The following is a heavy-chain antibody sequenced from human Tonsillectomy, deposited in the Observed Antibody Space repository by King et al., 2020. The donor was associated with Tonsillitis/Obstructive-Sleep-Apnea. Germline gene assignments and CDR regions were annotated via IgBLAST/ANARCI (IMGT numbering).Heavy chain of an antibody. Sequence: QLVQSGAEVKKPGASVKVSCKASGYTFTSYGISWVRQAPGQGLEWMGWISAYNGNTNYAQKLQGRVTMTTDTSTSTAYMELRSLRSDDTAVYYCARDMLGGIEAAAGTGYYYYYGMDVWGQGTTVTVSS. CDR3: ARDMLGGIEAAAGTGYYYYYGMDV. CDR2: ISAYNGNT. D-gene: IGHD6-13*01. V-gene: IGHV1-18*01. CDR1: GYTFTSYG. J-gene: IGHJ6*02.